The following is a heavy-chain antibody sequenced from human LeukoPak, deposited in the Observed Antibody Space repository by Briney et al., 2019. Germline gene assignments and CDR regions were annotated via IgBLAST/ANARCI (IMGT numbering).Heavy chain of an antibody. J-gene: IGHJ4*02. CDR1: GFTFSSYA. Sequence: GGSLRLSCAASGFTFSSYAMHWVRQAPGKGLEWVAVISYDGSNKYYADSVKGRFTISRDNSKNTLYLQMNSLRAEDTAVYYCAKSKGARHTDYWGQGTLVTVSS. D-gene: IGHD4/OR15-4a*01. V-gene: IGHV3-30*04. CDR3: AKSKGARHTDY. CDR2: ISYDGSNK.